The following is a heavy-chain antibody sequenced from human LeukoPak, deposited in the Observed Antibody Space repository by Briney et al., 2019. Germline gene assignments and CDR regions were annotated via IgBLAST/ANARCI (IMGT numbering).Heavy chain of an antibody. CDR1: RFTFSDFG. D-gene: IGHD3-22*01. V-gene: IGHV3-33*01. CDR2: IWHDGTMR. CDR3: AINYYDSSAYALHY. Sequence: GGSLRLSCTGSRFTFSDFGMHWVRQAPGRGLEWVAVIWHDGTMRHYAESVKGRFAISRDDSRNTLYLQMNSLRADDTAVYYCAINYYDSSAYALHYWGQGTLVTVSS. J-gene: IGHJ4*02.